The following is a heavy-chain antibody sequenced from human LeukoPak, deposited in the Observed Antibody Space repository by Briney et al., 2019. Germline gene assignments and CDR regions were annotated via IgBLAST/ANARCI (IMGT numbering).Heavy chain of an antibody. CDR3: ARVKYYYDSSGYGEAFDI. Sequence: ASVKVSCKASGYTFTGYYIHWVRQAPGQGLEWMGRINPNSGGTNYAQKSQGRVTMTRDTSISTAYMELSRLRSDDTAVYYCARVKYYYDSSGYGEAFDIWGQGTMVTVSS. CDR1: GYTFTGYY. J-gene: IGHJ3*02. D-gene: IGHD3-22*01. CDR2: INPNSGGT. V-gene: IGHV1-2*06.